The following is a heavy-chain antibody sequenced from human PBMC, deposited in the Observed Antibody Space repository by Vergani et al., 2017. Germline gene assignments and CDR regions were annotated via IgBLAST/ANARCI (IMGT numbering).Heavy chain of an antibody. CDR2: ISPGASTV. Sequence: LEESGGGSVKPGGSLRLSCAASGFKFSDHYMSWIRQAPGKGLEWVSHISPGASTVSYTDSVTGRFTVSRDNDNNSLTLDMTTLRVEDTAVYYCEKNPTISPTPHYYAMDVWGQGTTVTVSS. CDR3: EKNPTISPTPHYYAMDV. J-gene: IGHJ6*02. D-gene: IGHD1-26*01. CDR1: GFKFSDHY. V-gene: IGHV3-11*04.